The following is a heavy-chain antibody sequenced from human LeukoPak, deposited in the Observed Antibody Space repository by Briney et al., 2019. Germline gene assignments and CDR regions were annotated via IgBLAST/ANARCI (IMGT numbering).Heavy chain of an antibody. Sequence: PSETLSLTCTVSGGSISSSSYYWGWIRQPPGKGLEWIGSIYYSGSTYYNPSLKSRVTISVDTSKNQFSLKLSSVTAADTAVYYCARRSRRVSSSWYLGWFDPWGQGTLVTVSS. J-gene: IGHJ5*02. D-gene: IGHD6-13*01. V-gene: IGHV4-39*07. CDR2: IYYSGST. CDR3: ARRSRRVSSSWYLGWFDP. CDR1: GGSISSSSYY.